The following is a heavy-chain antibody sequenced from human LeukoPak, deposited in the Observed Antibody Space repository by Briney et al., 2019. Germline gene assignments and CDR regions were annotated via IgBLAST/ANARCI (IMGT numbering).Heavy chain of an antibody. CDR3: ASHGLYSGYNSPLDY. V-gene: IGHV1-69*13. CDR2: IIPIFGTA. CDR1: GGTFSSYA. D-gene: IGHD5-12*01. Sequence: GASVKVSCKASGGTFSSYAISWVRQAPGQGLEWMGGIIPIFGTANYAQKFQGRVTITADESTSTAYMELSSLRSEDTAVYYCASHGLYSGYNSPLDYWGQGTLVTVSS. J-gene: IGHJ4*02.